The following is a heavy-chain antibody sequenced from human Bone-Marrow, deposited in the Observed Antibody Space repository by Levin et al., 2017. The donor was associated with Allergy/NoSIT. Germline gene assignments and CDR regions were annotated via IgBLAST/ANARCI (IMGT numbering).Heavy chain of an antibody. V-gene: IGHV4-30-4*01. Sequence: SETLSLTCSVSGGSLSSDYYWTWIRQPPGKGLEWIGHIFYSGTTDYNPSLGSRLSLSVDTSQNLFSLKLTSVTAADTAVYYCARDPRGYMDVWGKGTTVTVSS. CDR2: IFYSGTT. J-gene: IGHJ6*03. CDR1: GGSLSSDYY. D-gene: IGHD3-10*01. CDR3: ARDPRGYMDV.